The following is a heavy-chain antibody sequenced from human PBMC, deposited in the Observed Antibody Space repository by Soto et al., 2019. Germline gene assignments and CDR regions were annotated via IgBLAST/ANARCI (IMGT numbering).Heavy chain of an antibody. CDR1: GFTFSSYA. CDR2: ISGSGGST. Sequence: EVQLLESGGGLVQPGGSLRLSCAASGFTFSSYAMSWVRQAPGKGLEWVSAISGSGGSTYYADSVKGRFTISRDNSKNTLYLQMNSLRAEDTAVYYCAKGVRDGYNWGIDWFDPWGQGTLVTVSS. CDR3: AKGVRDGYNWGIDWFDP. V-gene: IGHV3-23*01. D-gene: IGHD5-12*01. J-gene: IGHJ5*02.